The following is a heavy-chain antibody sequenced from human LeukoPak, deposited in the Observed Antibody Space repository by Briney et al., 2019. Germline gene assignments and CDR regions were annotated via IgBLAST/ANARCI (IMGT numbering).Heavy chain of an antibody. CDR1: GFTFSSYS. V-gene: IGHV3-48*02. Sequence: GGSLRLSCAASGFTFSSYSMNWVRQAPGKGLEWVSYISSSSCTIYYADSVKGRFTISRDNAKNSLYLQMNSLRDEDTAVYYCARDPYDGYGDLDYFDYWGQGTLVTVSS. D-gene: IGHD4-17*01. CDR3: ARDPYDGYGDLDYFDY. J-gene: IGHJ4*02. CDR2: ISSSSCTI.